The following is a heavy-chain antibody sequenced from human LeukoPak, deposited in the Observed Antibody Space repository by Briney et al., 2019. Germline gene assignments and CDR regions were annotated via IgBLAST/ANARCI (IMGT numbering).Heavy chain of an antibody. V-gene: IGHV3-23*01. Sequence: GGSLRLSCAASGFTFSSYGMSWVRQAPGKGLEWVSAISDSGGSRHYADSVKGRFTISRDNSKNTLYLQVNSLRAEDTAVYFCAKGPKKQMVGSRGYYFDFWGQGTLVTVSS. J-gene: IGHJ4*02. CDR3: AKGPKKQMVGSRGYYFDF. CDR1: GFTFSSYG. D-gene: IGHD6-13*01. CDR2: ISDSGGSR.